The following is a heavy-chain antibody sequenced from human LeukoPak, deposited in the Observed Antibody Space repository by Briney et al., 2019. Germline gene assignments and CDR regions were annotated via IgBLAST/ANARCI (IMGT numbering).Heavy chain of an antibody. CDR2: ISNGGDRT. D-gene: IGHD2-21*01. CDR1: GFSFSSFD. J-gene: IGHJ4*02. CDR3: AKAPVTTCRGAYCYPFDY. V-gene: IGHV3-23*01. Sequence: GGSLRLSCASSGFSFSSFDMTWVRQAPGKGLEWVSGISNGGDRTYYADSVKGRFTISRDNSKNTLSLQMNSLRADDTAVYYCAKAPVTTCRGAYCYPFDYWGQVTLVTVSS.